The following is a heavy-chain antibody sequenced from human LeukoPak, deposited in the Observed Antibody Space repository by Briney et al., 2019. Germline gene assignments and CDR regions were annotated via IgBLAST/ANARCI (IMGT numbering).Heavy chain of an antibody. CDR3: ATKSAGTYYYGSGSYPNWFDP. D-gene: IGHD3-10*01. Sequence: ASVKVSCKASGYTFTGYYMHWVRQAPGQGLEWMGGFDPEDGETIYAQKFQGRVTMTEDTSTDTAYMELSSLRSEDTAVYYCATKSAGTYYYGSGSYPNWFDPWGQGTLVTVSS. V-gene: IGHV1-24*01. CDR1: GYTFTGYY. J-gene: IGHJ5*02. CDR2: FDPEDGET.